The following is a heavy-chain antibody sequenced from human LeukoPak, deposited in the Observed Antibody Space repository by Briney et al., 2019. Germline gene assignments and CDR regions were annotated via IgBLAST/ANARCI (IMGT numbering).Heavy chain of an antibody. J-gene: IGHJ4*02. Sequence: GGSLRLSCAASGFTFSSYAMHWVRQAPGKGLEWVAVISYGGSNKYYADSVKGRFTISRDNSKNTLYLQMNSLRAEDTAVYYCARGSSIIVGATHIDYWGQGTLVTVSS. D-gene: IGHD1-26*01. V-gene: IGHV3-30*04. CDR3: ARGSSIIVGATHIDY. CDR2: ISYGGSNK. CDR1: GFTFSSYA.